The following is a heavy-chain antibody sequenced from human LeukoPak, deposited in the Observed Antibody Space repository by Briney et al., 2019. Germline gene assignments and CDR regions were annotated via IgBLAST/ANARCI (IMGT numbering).Heavy chain of an antibody. CDR1: GYTFTSYG. V-gene: IGHV1-18*01. D-gene: IGHD3-16*02. CDR2: ISAYNGNT. CDR3: AREGDFYDYVWGSYREFYYYYGMDV. J-gene: IGHJ6*02. Sequence: GASVKVSCKASGYTFTSYGISWVRQAPGQGLEWMGWISAYNGNTNYAQNLQGRVTMTTDTSTGTAYMELRSLRSDDTAVYYCAREGDFYDYVWGSYREFYYYYGMDVWGQGTTVTVSS.